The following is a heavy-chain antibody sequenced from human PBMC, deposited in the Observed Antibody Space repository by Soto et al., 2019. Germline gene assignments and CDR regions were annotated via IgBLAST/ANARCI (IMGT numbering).Heavy chain of an antibody. V-gene: IGHV1-69*13. CDR1: GGTFSSYA. CDR2: IIPIFGTA. J-gene: IGHJ6*02. Sequence: SVKVSCKASGGTFSSYAISWVRQAPGQGLEWMGGIIPIFGTANYAQKFQGRVTITADESTSTAYMELSSLRSEDTAVYYCAREIAARYGMDVWGQGTTVTVSS. D-gene: IGHD6-6*01. CDR3: AREIAARYGMDV.